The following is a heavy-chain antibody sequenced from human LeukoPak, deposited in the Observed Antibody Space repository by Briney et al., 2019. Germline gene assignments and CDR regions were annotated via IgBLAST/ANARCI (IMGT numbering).Heavy chain of an antibody. CDR2: IIPIFGTA. CDR3: ARDQDSSGYADY. D-gene: IGHD3-22*01. Sequence: SVKVSCKASGGTFISYAISWVRQAPGQGLEWMGGIIPIFGTANYAQKFQGRVTITADESTSTAYMELSSLRSEDTAVYYCARDQDSSGYADYWGQGTLVTVSS. V-gene: IGHV1-69*13. CDR1: GGTFISYA. J-gene: IGHJ4*02.